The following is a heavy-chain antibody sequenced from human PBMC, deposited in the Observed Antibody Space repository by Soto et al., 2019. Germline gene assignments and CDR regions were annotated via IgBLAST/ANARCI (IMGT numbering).Heavy chain of an antibody. Sequence: EVQLVESGGALVQPGGSLRLSCAASGFTFSSYWMHWVRQAPGKGLVWVSRINTDGTSPKYAEPVKGRFTISRDNAKNTLYLQMNSLRDEDTAVYYCARRWEYFYMDVWCKGTTVTVSS. J-gene: IGHJ6*03. V-gene: IGHV3-74*03. CDR3: ARRWEYFYMDV. CDR2: INTDGTSP. CDR1: GFTFSSYW. D-gene: IGHD1-26*01.